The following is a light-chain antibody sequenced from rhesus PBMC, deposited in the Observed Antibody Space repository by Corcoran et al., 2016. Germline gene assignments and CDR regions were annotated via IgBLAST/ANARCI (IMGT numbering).Light chain of an antibody. CDR2: EVT. J-gene: IGLJ1*01. CDR1: SSDIGGYNY. CDR3: STYANSNTFI. Sequence: QAALTQPRSVSGSPGQSVTISCTGTSSDIGGYNYVSWHQQHPGTAPKLLIYEVTNRPSGVSDRFPGSKSGNTASLTHSGIQAEDDAAFDWSTYANSNTFIFGSGTRLTVL. V-gene: IGLV2-32*02.